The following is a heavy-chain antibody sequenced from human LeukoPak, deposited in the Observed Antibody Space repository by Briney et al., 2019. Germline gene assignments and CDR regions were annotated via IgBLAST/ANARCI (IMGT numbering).Heavy chain of an antibody. CDR3: ARVATIPGAFDI. CDR2: IYYSGST. D-gene: IGHD5-12*01. Sequence: SQTLSLTCAVSGGSISSGDYYWRWIRQPPGTGLEWIGYIYYSGSTYYNPSLKSRVTISVDTSKNRFSLKLSSVTAADTAVYYCARVATIPGAFDICGPGTMVTVSS. CDR1: GGSISSGDYY. V-gene: IGHV4-30-4*01. J-gene: IGHJ3*02.